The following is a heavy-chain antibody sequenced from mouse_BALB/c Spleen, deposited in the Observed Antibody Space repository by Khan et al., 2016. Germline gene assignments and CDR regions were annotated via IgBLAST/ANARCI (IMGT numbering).Heavy chain of an antibody. CDR2: INPDSSTI. D-gene: IGHD1-1*01. CDR1: GFDFSRYW. V-gene: IGHV4-1*02. J-gene: IGHJ4*01. CDR3: ARRGYYVSMDY. Sequence: EVKLLEPGGGLVQPGGSLKLSCAASGFDFSRYWMSWVRQATGKGLEWIGEINPDSSTINYMPSLKDKFIISRDNAKNTLYLQMRKVRSEDTALYYCARRGYYVSMDYWGQGTSVTVSS.